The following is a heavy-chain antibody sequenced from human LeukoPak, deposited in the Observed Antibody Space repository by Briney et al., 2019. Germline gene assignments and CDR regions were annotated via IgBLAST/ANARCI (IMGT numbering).Heavy chain of an antibody. J-gene: IGHJ3*02. D-gene: IGHD6-19*01. CDR1: GYTFTGYY. CDR3: ARRYSSGWYLPSDRGMNDAFDI. V-gene: IGHV1-2*02. CDR2: INPNSGGT. Sequence: ASVKVSCKASGYTFTGYYMHWVRQAPGQGLEWMGWINPNSGGTNYAQKFQGRVTMTRDTSISTAYMELSRLRSDDTAVYYCARRYSSGWYLPSDRGMNDAFDIWGQGTMVTVSS.